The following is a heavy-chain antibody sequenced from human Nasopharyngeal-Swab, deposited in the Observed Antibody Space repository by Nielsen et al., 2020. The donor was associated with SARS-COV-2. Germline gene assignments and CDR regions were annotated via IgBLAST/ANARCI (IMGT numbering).Heavy chain of an antibody. CDR1: GFTFSSYS. J-gene: IGHJ4*02. CDR3: ARTGGPVYGLVVDY. V-gene: IGHV3-30*03. CDR2: ISYDGSNK. D-gene: IGHD6-19*01. Sequence: GESLKISCAASGFTFSSYSMNWVRQAPGKGLEWVAVISYDGSNKYYADSVKGRFTISRDNSKNTLYLQMNSLRAEDTAVYYCARTGGPVYGLVVDYWGQGTLVTVSS.